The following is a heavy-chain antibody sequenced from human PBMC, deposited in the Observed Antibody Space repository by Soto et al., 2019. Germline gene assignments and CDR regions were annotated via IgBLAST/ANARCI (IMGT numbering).Heavy chain of an antibody. J-gene: IGHJ4*02. Sequence: QVQLQESGPGLVKPSETLSLTCTVSGGSISSYYWSWIRQPPGKGLEWIGYIYYSGSTNYNPSLKSRVTISVDTSKNQFSLKLSSVTAADTAVYYCARGIGFADYWGQGTLVTVSS. CDR1: GGSISSYY. CDR2: IYYSGST. V-gene: IGHV4-59*01. CDR3: ARGIGFADY. D-gene: IGHD3-3*01.